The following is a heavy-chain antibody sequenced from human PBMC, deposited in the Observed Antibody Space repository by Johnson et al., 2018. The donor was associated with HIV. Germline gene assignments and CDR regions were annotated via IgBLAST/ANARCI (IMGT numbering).Heavy chain of an antibody. J-gene: IGHJ3*02. CDR2: ISYDGSNK. CDR3: ARPGGDYSAFDI. V-gene: IGHV3-30-3*01. D-gene: IGHD4-17*01. Sequence: QVQLVESGGGVVQPGRSLRVSCGASGFTFSSHDMHWVRQAPGKGLEWVAVISYDGSNKYYADSVKGRFTISRDNSKNTLYLQMNSLRAEDTAVYYCARPGGDYSAFDIWGQGTMVTVSS. CDR1: GFTFSSHD.